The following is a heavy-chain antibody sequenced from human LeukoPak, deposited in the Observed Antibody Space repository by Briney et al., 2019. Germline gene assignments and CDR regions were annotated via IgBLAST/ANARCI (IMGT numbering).Heavy chain of an antibody. CDR2: IYYSGST. J-gene: IGHJ4*02. D-gene: IGHD2-2*01. CDR1: GGSISSYY. CDR3: ARGRDLGYCSSTSCYAYSRFDY. Sequence: SETLSLTCTVSGGSISSYYWSWIRQPPGKGLEWIGYIYYSGSTNYNPSLKSRVTISVDTSKNQFSLKLSSVSAADTAVYYCARGRDLGYCSSTSCYAYSRFDYWGQGTLVTVSS. V-gene: IGHV4-59*01.